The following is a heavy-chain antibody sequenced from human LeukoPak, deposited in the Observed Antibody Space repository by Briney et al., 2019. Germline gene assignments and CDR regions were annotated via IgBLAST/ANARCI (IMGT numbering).Heavy chain of an antibody. CDR1: GGSISGTTSY. D-gene: IGHD3-3*01. V-gene: IGHV4-39*07. CDR3: ARGRGVDTNWFDP. J-gene: IGHJ5*02. Sequence: SETLSLTCTVSGGSISGTTSYWGWIRQPPGKGLEWIGKVYYTGSTYYNPSLKSRVTISVDTSNNHFSLRLTSVTAADTAVYYCARGRGVDTNWFDPWGQGTLVTVSS. CDR2: VYYTGST.